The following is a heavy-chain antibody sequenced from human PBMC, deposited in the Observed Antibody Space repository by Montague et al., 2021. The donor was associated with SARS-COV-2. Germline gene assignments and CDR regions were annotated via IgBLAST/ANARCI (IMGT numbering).Heavy chain of an antibody. CDR3: AKGGERITMIVVVITLADFDY. CDR1: GFTFSSYA. D-gene: IGHD3-22*01. Sequence: SLRLSCAASGFTFSSYAMSWVRQAPGKGLEWVSGISDSGGSTYYADSVKGRFTISRDNSKNTLYLQMNSLRAEDTAVYYCAKGGERITMIVVVITLADFDYWGRRTQVTVSS. CDR2: ISDSGGST. J-gene: IGHJ4*02. V-gene: IGHV3-23*01.